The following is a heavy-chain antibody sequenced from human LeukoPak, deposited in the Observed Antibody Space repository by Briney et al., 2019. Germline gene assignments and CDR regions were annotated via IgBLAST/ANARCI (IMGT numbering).Heavy chain of an antibody. CDR2: IYSGDNT. CDR1: GFTVSSNY. V-gene: IGHV3-53*01. D-gene: IGHD1-7*01. CDR3: ARGKWNYPFDY. J-gene: IGHJ4*02. Sequence: PGGSLRLSCAASGFTVSSNYMSWARQAPGKGLEWVSVIYSGDNTYYADSVKGRFTISRDNSKNTVYLQMNSLRAEDTAVYYCARGKWNYPFDYWGQGTLVTVSS.